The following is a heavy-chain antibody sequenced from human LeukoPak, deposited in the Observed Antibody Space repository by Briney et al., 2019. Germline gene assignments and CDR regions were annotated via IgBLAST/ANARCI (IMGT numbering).Heavy chain of an antibody. Sequence: ASVKVSCKASGYTFTSYGISWVRQAPGQGLEWMGGIIPIFGTANYAPKVQGRVTMTTDTSTSTAYMELRSLRSDDTAVYYCARDRLLGQQLVPSFDYWGQGTLVTVSS. V-gene: IGHV1-18*01. J-gene: IGHJ4*02. CDR2: IIPIFGTA. CDR3: ARDRLLGQQLVPSFDY. CDR1: GYTFTSYG. D-gene: IGHD6-13*01.